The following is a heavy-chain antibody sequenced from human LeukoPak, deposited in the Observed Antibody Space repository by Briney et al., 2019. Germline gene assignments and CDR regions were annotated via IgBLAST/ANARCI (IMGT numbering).Heavy chain of an antibody. J-gene: IGHJ5*02. CDR3: ARHEWFEP. Sequence: GGSLRLSCAASGFTVSNDYMNWVRQAPGKGLEWVSVIYSGGNTYYADSVKGRFIVSRDNSKNTVNLQMNSLRVEDTAVYYCARHEWFEPWGQGTPVTVSS. CDR2: IYSGGNT. CDR1: GFTVSNDY. V-gene: IGHV3-66*04.